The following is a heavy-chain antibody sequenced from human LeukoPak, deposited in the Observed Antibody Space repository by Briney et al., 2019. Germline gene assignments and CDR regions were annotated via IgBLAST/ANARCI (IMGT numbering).Heavy chain of an antibody. CDR3: ARDEDENYMDV. D-gene: IGHD2-15*01. Sequence: AASVKVSCKASGYTFTNYYMHWVRQAPGQGLEWMGWISAYNGNTNYAQKLQGRVTMTTDTSTGTAYMELRSLRSDDTAVYYCARDEDENYMDVWGKGTTVTVSS. CDR2: ISAYNGNT. CDR1: GYTFTNYY. V-gene: IGHV1-18*04. J-gene: IGHJ6*03.